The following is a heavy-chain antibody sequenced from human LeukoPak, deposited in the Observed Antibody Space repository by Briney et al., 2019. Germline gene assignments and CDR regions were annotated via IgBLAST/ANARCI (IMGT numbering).Heavy chain of an antibody. CDR2: IYYSGST. V-gene: IGHV4-38-2*02. CDR3: ARADSGDDAFDI. J-gene: IGHJ3*02. D-gene: IGHD1-26*01. Sequence: SETLSLTCTVSGYSISSGYYWGWIRQPPGKGLEWIGSIYYSGSTYYNPSLKSRVTISVDTSKNQFSLKLSSVTAADTAVYYCARADSGDDAFDIWGQGTMVTVSS. CDR1: GYSISSGYY.